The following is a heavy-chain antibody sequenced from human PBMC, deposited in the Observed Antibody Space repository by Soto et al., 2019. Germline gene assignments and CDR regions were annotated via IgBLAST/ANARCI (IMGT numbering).Heavy chain of an antibody. J-gene: IGHJ4*02. V-gene: IGHV1-18*01. CDR2: ISAYTGNT. CDR3: ARGAVAGEIDF. CDR1: GYTFTSYG. D-gene: IGHD6-19*01. Sequence: GASVKVSCKASGYTFTSYGVSWVRQAPGQGLEWMGWISAYTGNTNYALKLQGRVTMTRDTSTSTAYMELRSLRSDDTAVYYCARGAVAGEIDFWGQGTLVTVSS.